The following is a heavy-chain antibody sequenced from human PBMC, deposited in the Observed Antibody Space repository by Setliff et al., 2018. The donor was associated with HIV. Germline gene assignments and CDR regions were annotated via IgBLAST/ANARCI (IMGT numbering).Heavy chain of an antibody. D-gene: IGHD3-22*01. V-gene: IGHV4-4*09. CDR1: GDSISADY. J-gene: IGHJ4*02. Sequence: SETLSLTCTVSGDSISADYWTWIRQPPGKGLEWIGYIYTSGSTNYNPSLKSRVTISVDTSKNQFSLKLSSVTAADTAVYYCARGLSFYDPGGFDYWGQGALVTVSS. CDR2: IYTSGST. CDR3: ARGLSFYDPGGFDY.